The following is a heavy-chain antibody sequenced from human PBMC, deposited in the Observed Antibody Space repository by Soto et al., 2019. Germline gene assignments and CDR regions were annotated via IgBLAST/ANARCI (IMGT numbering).Heavy chain of an antibody. CDR2: IYYSGST. V-gene: IGHV4-39*01. J-gene: IGHJ5*02. CDR3: ARRSGRGVWFDP. Sequence: QLQLQESGPGLVKPSETLSLTCTVSGGSISSSSYYWGWIRQPPGKGLEWIGSIYYSGSTYYNPSLKSRVTISVDTSKNQFSLKLSSVTAVDTAVYYCARRSGRGVWFDPWGQGTLVTVSS. D-gene: IGHD3-10*01. CDR1: GGSISSSSYY.